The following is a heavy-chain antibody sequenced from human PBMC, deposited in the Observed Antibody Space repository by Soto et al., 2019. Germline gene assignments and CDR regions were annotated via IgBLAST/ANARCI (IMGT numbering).Heavy chain of an antibody. CDR2: LNGDGTTT. J-gene: IGHJ4*02. Sequence: GGSLRLSCAASGFTFNNYWMHWVRQAPGEGLVWVSRLNGDGTTTNYADSVKGRFTISRDNAKNILYLQMSSLRAEDTAVYYCARDLNWGQVDYWGQGTLVTVS. V-gene: IGHV3-74*01. D-gene: IGHD3-16*01. CDR1: GFTFNNYW. CDR3: ARDLNWGQVDY.